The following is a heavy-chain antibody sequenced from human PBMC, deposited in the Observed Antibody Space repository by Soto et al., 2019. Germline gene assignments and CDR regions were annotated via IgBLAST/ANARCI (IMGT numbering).Heavy chain of an antibody. V-gene: IGHV3-23*01. Sequence: GGSLRLSCTSFSQYGMSWVRRPPGKGLEWISTIGPTGYTHYADSVAGRFTISRDDSANNLYLQMSNLRVDDTAIYYCAKDPSTGPADYWGKGARVTVSS. CDR2: IGPTGYT. CDR3: AKDPSTGPADY. J-gene: IGHJ4*02. D-gene: IGHD3-9*01. CDR1: SQYG.